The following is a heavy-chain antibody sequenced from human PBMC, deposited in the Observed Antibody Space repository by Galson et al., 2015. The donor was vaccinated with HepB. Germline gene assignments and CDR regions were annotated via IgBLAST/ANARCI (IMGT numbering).Heavy chain of an antibody. D-gene: IGHD5-12*01. CDR3: ARGGAAIVATVWYFDL. CDR2: ISSGSSST. CDR1: GFTFSSHS. V-gene: IGHV3-48*02. Sequence: SLRLSCAASGFTFSSHSMNWVRQAPGKGLQWVSYISSGSSSTYYADSVKGRFTISRDNAKNSLYLQMNSLRDDDTAVYYCARGGAAIVATVWYFDLWGRGTLVTVSP. J-gene: IGHJ2*01.